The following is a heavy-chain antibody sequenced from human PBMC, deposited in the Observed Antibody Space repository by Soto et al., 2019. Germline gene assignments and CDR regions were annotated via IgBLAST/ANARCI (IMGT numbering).Heavy chain of an antibody. CDR1: RFTFSSYG. CDR3: AKDGDYYDSSGYLDY. D-gene: IGHD3-22*01. CDR2: ISYDGSNK. V-gene: IGHV3-30*18. Sequence: GGALRLSCASSRFTFSSYGMRLVRQATYKGLEWVAVISYDGSNKYDADSVKGRFTISRDNSKNTLYLQMNSLRAEATAVYYCAKDGDYYDSSGYLDYWGQGTLVTVSS. J-gene: IGHJ4*02.